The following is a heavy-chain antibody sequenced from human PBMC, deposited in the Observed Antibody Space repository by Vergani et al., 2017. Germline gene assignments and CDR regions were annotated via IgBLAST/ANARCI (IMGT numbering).Heavy chain of an antibody. J-gene: IGHJ4*02. Sequence: EVQLVESGGGLVQPGRSLRLSCAASGFTFDDYAMHWVRQAPGKGLEWVSGISWNSGSIGYADSVKGRFTISRDNSKNTLYLQMNSLRAEDTAVYYCARDTTYSSSWDFDYWGQGTLVTVSS. V-gene: IGHV3-9*01. CDR1: GFTFDDYA. CDR2: ISWNSGSI. D-gene: IGHD6-13*01. CDR3: ARDTTYSSSWDFDY.